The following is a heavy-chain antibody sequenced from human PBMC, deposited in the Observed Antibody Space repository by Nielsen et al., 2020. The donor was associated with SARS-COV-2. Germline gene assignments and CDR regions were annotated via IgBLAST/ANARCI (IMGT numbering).Heavy chain of an antibody. CDR1: GFTFVKYA. Sequence: GESLKISCAASGFTFVKYAMSWVRQAPGKGLEWVSSISGSRRGTYYDDSVKGRFTTSRDTSKNTVYLQMNGLRAEDTAVYFCAKTNGDDGHYYAYDIWGQGTKVTVSS. CDR3: AKTNGDDGHYYAYDI. CDR2: ISGSRRGT. V-gene: IGHV3-23*01. J-gene: IGHJ3*02. D-gene: IGHD2/OR15-2a*01.